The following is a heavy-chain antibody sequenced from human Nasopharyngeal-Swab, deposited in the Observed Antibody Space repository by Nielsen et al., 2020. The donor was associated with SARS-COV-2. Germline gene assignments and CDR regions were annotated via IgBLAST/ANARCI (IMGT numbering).Heavy chain of an antibody. CDR1: GFPFSSYG. CDR3: AKNVADDSGTMWYCYYGMDV. J-gene: IGHJ6*02. D-gene: IGHD3-10*01. V-gene: IGHV3-30*18. CDR2: ISFDGSQK. Sequence: GGSLRLSCAVSGFPFSSYGMHWVRQAPGKGLERVAVISFDGSQKYYVDSVQGRFTISRENSKNTLYMQMNSLRPEDTAVYYCAKNVADDSGTMWYCYYGMDVWGQGTTVTVSS.